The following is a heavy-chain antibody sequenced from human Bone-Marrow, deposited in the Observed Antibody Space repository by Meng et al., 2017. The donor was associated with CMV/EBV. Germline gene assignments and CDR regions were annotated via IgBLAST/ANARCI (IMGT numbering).Heavy chain of an antibody. D-gene: IGHD3-3*01. CDR2: INPNSGGT. CDR1: GYTFTGYY. CDR3: ARSPTIFGVASGGGMDV. J-gene: IGHJ6*01. V-gene: IGHV1-2*02. Sequence: ASVKVSCKASGYTFTGYYMHWVRQAPGQGLEWMGWINPNSGGTNYAQKFQGRVTMTRDTSTSTVYMELSSLRSEDTAVYYCARSPTIFGVASGGGMDVGGQGTTVTVSS.